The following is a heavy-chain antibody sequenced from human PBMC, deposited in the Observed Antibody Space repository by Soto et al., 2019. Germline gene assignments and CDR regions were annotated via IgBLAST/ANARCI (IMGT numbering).Heavy chain of an antibody. CDR1: GFTVSSNY. J-gene: IGHJ4*02. D-gene: IGHD5-18*01. Sequence: GESLKISCAASGFTVSSNYMSWVRQAPGKGPEWVGLIKSESAGGTTEYAAPVKGRFTISRDDSENTLYLQMNSLETEDTAVYYCSHGYTQYFESWGQGTLVTVSS. CDR2: IKSESAGGTT. CDR3: SHGYTQYFES. V-gene: IGHV3-15*01.